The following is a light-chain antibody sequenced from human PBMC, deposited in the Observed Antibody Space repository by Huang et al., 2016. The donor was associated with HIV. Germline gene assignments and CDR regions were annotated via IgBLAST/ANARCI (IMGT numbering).Light chain of an antibody. V-gene: IGKV2-30*02. Sequence: DVVLTQSPLSLPVTLGQPDSISCKSSHSLLHSDGNTYLNWFLQRPGQSPRRLIYKVSNRDFGVPARFSGSGSGADFTLTISRVEADDIGVYYCMQGTHWPQTFGQGTKVEVK. CDR1: HSLLHSDGNTY. CDR2: KVS. J-gene: IGKJ1*01. CDR3: MQGTHWPQT.